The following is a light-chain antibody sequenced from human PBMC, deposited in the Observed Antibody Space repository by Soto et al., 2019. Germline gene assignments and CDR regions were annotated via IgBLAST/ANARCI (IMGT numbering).Light chain of an antibody. CDR1: SSDVGSYNR. CDR3: SSYTSSSTYV. J-gene: IGLJ1*01. V-gene: IGLV2-18*02. Sequence: QSALTQPPSVSGSPVQSVTISCTGTSSDVGSYNRVSWYQQSPGTAPKLMIYEVSNRPSGVPDRFSGSKSGNTAYLTISGLQAEDEADYYCSSYTSSSTYVFGTGTKVTVL. CDR2: EVS.